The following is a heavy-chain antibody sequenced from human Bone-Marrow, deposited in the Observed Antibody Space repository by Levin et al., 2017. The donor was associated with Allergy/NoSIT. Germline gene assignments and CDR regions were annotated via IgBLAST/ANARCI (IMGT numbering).Heavy chain of an antibody. J-gene: IGHJ6*02. V-gene: IGHV3-30*03. CDR3: ARGSPVGANSYYNGLDV. Sequence: GESLKISCAASGFAFSTYSMHWARQAPGKGLYWVATLSFDGSHTYYADSVMGRFTISRDTSKDTLFLQMTSLQPDDTAVYYCARGSPVGANSYYNGLDVWGQGTTVTVSS. CDR1: GFAFSTYS. CDR2: LSFDGSHT.